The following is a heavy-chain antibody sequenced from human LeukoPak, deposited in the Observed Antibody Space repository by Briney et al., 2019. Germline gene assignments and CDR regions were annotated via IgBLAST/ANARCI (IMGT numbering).Heavy chain of an antibody. CDR3: ARVSGGDRTDNWFDP. D-gene: IGHD2-21*02. V-gene: IGHV3-33*01. CDR2: IWYDGSNK. Sequence: PGGSLRLSCAASGFTFSSYGMHWVRQAPGKGLEWVAVIWYDGSNKYYADSVKGRFTISRDNSKNTLYLQMNSLRAEDTAVYYCARVSGGDRTDNWFDPWGQGTLVTVSS. CDR1: GFTFSSYG. J-gene: IGHJ5*02.